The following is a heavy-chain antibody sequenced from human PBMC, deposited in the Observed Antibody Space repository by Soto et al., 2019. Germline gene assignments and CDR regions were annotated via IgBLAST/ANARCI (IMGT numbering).Heavy chain of an antibody. CDR3: AKRVVPPGDYYGMDV. D-gene: IGHD3-3*01. V-gene: IGHV1-69*01. J-gene: IGHJ6*02. CDR1: GGTFSSYA. CDR2: IIPIFGTA. Sequence: QVQLVQSGAEVKKPGSSVKVSCKASGGTFSSYAISWVRQAPGQGLEWMGGIIPIFGTANYAQKFQGRVTLTADESTSTAYMELSSLRSEDTDVYYCAKRVVPPGDYYGMDVWGQGTTVTVSS.